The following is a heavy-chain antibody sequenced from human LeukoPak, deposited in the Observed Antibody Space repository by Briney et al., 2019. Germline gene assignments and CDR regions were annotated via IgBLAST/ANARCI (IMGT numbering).Heavy chain of an antibody. Sequence: PGGSLRLSCAASGITFTDHGLSWVRQAPGKGLEWASSISVSGGVTLYADSVKGRFVISRDNSRSRVYLEMNRLRAEDTAMYYCAKGFDFWRGLYYFDHWGQGTLVTVSS. CDR3: AKGFDFWRGLYYFDH. D-gene: IGHD3-3*01. J-gene: IGHJ4*02. CDR1: GITFTDHG. V-gene: IGHV3-23*01. CDR2: ISVSGGVT.